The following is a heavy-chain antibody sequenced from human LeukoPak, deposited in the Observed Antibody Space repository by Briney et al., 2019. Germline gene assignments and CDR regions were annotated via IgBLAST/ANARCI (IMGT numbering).Heavy chain of an antibody. V-gene: IGHV3-30*03. J-gene: IGHJ4*02. Sequence: GGSLRLSCAASGFSFTTYGMHWVRQAPLKGLEWLAAISYDGRNQNYADSAKGRFTIFRDNSKNTLYLQMNSLRAEDTAVYYCATESSKVWFGELGPPPFDYWGQGTLVTVSS. CDR1: GFSFTTYG. D-gene: IGHD3-10*01. CDR3: ATESSKVWFGELGPPPFDY. CDR2: ISYDGRNQ.